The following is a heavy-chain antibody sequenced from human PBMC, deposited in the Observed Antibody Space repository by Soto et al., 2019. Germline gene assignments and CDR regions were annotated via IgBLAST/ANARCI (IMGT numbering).Heavy chain of an antibody. J-gene: IGHJ4*02. V-gene: IGHV3-33*01. CDR2: IWYDGSNK. Sequence: GGSLRLSCAASGFTFSSYGMHWVRQAPGKGLEWVAVIWYDGSNKYYADSVKGRFTISRDNSKNTLYLQMNSLRAEDTAVYYCARENYDSSGYYDYWGQGTLVTVSS. CDR1: GFTFSSYG. CDR3: ARENYDSSGYYDY. D-gene: IGHD3-22*01.